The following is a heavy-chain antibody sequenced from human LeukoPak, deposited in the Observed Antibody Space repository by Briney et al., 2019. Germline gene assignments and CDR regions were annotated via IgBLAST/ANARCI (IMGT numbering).Heavy chain of an antibody. J-gene: IGHJ3*02. CDR1: GGSISSSSCY. Sequence: SETLSLTCTVSGGSISSSSCYWGWIRQPPGKGLEWIGSIYYSGSTYYNPSLKSRVTISVDTSKNQFSLKLSSVTAADTAVYYCARVSLLWFGELLGAFDIWGQGTMVTVSS. CDR2: IYYSGST. CDR3: ARVSLLWFGELLGAFDI. V-gene: IGHV4-39*07. D-gene: IGHD3-10*01.